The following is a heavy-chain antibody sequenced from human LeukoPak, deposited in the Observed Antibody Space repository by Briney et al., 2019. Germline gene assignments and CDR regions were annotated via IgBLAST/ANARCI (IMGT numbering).Heavy chain of an antibody. Sequence: GGSLRLSCAASGFTFGSYGMHWVRQAPGKGLEWVAVIWYDGSNKYYADSVKGRFTISRDNSKNTLYLQMNSLRAEDTAVYYCAREVTANAFDIWGQGTMVTVSS. J-gene: IGHJ3*02. CDR3: AREVTANAFDI. D-gene: IGHD4-11*01. CDR1: GFTFGSYG. CDR2: IWYDGSNK. V-gene: IGHV3-33*01.